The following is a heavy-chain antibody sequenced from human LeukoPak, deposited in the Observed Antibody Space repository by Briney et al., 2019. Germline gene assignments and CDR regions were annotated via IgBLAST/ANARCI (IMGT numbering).Heavy chain of an antibody. Sequence: SETLSLTCAVYGGSFSNYYWSWIRQPPGKGLEWIGEINHSGSANYNPSLKSRVTISVDTSKKQFSLKLSSVTAADTAVYYCARPYCSAGNCYSNFDSWGQGTLVTVSS. CDR3: ARPYCSAGNCYSNFDS. J-gene: IGHJ4*02. V-gene: IGHV4-34*01. D-gene: IGHD2-15*01. CDR2: INHSGSA. CDR1: GGSFSNYY.